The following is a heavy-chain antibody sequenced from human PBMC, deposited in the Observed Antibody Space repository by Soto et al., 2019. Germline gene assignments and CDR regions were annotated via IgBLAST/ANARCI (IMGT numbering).Heavy chain of an antibody. CDR3: ARDAEQQGIKVFDY. Sequence: ASVKVSCKASGYTFTSYGISWVRQAPGQGLEWMGWISAYNGNTNYAQKLQGRVTMTTDTSTSTAYMELRSLRSDDTAVYYCARDAEQQGIKVFDYWGQGTLVTVSS. CDR1: GYTFTSYG. V-gene: IGHV1-18*01. D-gene: IGHD6-13*01. CDR2: ISAYNGNT. J-gene: IGHJ4*02.